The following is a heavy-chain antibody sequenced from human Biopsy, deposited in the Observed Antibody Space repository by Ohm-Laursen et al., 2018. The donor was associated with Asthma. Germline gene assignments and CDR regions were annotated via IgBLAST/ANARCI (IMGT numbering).Heavy chain of an antibody. Sequence: SETLSLTCTVSGGSITSSSYYWGWIRQPPGKGLEWIGSISYTGNTDIPSLRSRVTLSVDTSKNNFSLKLTSVTAADTAVFYCARHRNWGSFFDYWGQGMLVTVSS. CDR3: ARHRNWGSFFDY. V-gene: IGHV4-39*01. CDR2: ISYTGNT. J-gene: IGHJ4*02. CDR1: GGSITSSSYY. D-gene: IGHD7-27*01.